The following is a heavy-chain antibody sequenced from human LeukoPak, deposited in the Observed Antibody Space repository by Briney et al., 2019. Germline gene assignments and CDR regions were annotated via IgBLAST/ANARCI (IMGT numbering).Heavy chain of an antibody. D-gene: IGHD3-3*01. Sequence: SSETLSLTCAVYGGSFSGYYWSWIRQPPGKGLEWIGEINHSGSTNYNPSLKSRVTISVDTSKNQFSLKLSSVTAADTAVYYCASSHPLGSNNDYYTPFDYWGQGTLVTVSS. J-gene: IGHJ4*02. V-gene: IGHV4-34*01. CDR1: GGSFSGYY. CDR3: ASSHPLGSNNDYYTPFDY. CDR2: INHSGST.